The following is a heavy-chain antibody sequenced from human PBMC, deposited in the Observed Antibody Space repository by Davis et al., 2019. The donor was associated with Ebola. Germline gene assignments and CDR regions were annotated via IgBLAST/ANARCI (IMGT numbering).Heavy chain of an antibody. V-gene: IGHV1-69*13. CDR1: GGTFTSYA. CDR3: ARGGGGDSSGFQSWFDP. D-gene: IGHD3-22*01. CDR2: IIPLFGAA. J-gene: IGHJ5*02. Sequence: SVKVSCKASGGTFTSYAISWVRQAPGQGLEWMGGIIPLFGAANYAQKFQDSVTITADESTSTSYMELNSLRSDDTAVYYCARGGGGDSSGFQSWFDPWGQGTLVTVSS.